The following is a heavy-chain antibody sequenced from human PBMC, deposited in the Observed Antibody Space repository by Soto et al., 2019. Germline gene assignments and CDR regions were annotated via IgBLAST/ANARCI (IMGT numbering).Heavy chain of an antibody. J-gene: IGHJ3*02. CDR2: ILVDGRT. Sequence: QPGGSLRLSCAASGFICSSYDMSWVRQVPGKGPEWVSTILVDGRTFYVDSVKGRFTISRDNSKNTVYLQMNSLTAGDTALYYCAKATATGGGAFDICGQGTMVTVSS. V-gene: IGHV3-23*01. CDR3: AKATATGGGAFDI. CDR1: GFICSSYD. D-gene: IGHD2-8*02.